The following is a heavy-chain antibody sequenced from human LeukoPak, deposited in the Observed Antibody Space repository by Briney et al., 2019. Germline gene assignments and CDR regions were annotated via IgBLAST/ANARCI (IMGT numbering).Heavy chain of an antibody. J-gene: IGHJ3*02. D-gene: IGHD3-16*02. CDR2: IWYDGSNK. V-gene: IGHV3-33*01. CDR1: GFTFSSYG. CDR3: ARLFWGSYRRRIDDAFDI. Sequence: QPGGSLRLSCAASGFTFSSYGMHWVRQAPGKGLEWVAVIWYDGSNKYYADSVKGRFTISRDNSKNTLYLQMNSLRAEDTAVYYCARLFWGSYRRRIDDAFDIWGQGTMVSVSS.